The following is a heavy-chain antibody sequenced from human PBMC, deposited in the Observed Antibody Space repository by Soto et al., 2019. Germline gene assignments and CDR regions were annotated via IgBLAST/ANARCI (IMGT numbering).Heavy chain of an antibody. V-gene: IGHV3-30-3*01. Sequence: QVQLVESGGGVVQPGRSLRLSCAASGFTFSSYAMHWVRQAPGKGLEWVAVISYDGSNKYYADYVKGRFTISRDNSKNTLYRQMNSLRAEDTAVYYCARDQLLRFGGRRSYGMDVWGQGNTVTVSS. D-gene: IGHD3-10*01. CDR1: GFTFSSYA. CDR2: ISYDGSNK. J-gene: IGHJ6*02. CDR3: ARDQLLRFGGRRSYGMDV.